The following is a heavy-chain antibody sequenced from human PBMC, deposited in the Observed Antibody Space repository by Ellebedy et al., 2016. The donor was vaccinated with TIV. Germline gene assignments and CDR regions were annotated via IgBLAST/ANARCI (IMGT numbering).Heavy chain of an antibody. CDR2: IETGGNT. CDR3: ARALNHVDTVSTAPLDC. Sequence: GESLKISCAASGFTVRSNSMSWVRQAPGKGLEWVSVIETGGNTYYADSVKGRFTISRDNSQNTLYLLMNSLRGDDTAIYYCARALNHVDTVSTAPLDCWGQGTLVTVSS. V-gene: IGHV3-53*05. D-gene: IGHD5/OR15-5a*01. J-gene: IGHJ4*02. CDR1: GFTVRSNS.